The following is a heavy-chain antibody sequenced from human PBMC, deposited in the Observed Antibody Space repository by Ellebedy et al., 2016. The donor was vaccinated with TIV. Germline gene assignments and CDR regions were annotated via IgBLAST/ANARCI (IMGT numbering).Heavy chain of an antibody. D-gene: IGHD6-19*01. Sequence: GGSLRLSXAASGFTFSDYYMSWIRQAPGKGLEWVSYISSSGSTIYYADSVKGRFTISRDNAKNSLYLQMNSLRAEDTAVYYCARDCIAVAGTVDYWGQGTLVTVSS. CDR2: ISSSGSTI. CDR3: ARDCIAVAGTVDY. CDR1: GFTFSDYY. V-gene: IGHV3-11*04. J-gene: IGHJ4*02.